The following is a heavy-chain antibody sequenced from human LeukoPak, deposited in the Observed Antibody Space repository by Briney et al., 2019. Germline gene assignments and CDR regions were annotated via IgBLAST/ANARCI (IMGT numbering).Heavy chain of an antibody. CDR2: INSGSTYT. V-gene: IGHV3-21*04. Sequence: GGSLRLSCAASGFTFSSYMMNWVRQAPGKGLEWVSSINSGSTYTYYTESVKGRFTVSRDNAKNSLYLQMNSLRAEDTAVYYCARDWVVVPAAKFYYYGMDVWGQGTTVTVSS. CDR3: ARDWVVVPAAKFYYYGMDV. J-gene: IGHJ6*02. CDR1: GFTFSSYM. D-gene: IGHD2-2*01.